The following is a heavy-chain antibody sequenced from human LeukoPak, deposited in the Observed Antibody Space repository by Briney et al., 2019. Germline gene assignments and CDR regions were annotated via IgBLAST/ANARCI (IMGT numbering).Heavy chain of an antibody. CDR2: ISWDGGSP. Sequence: GGSLRLSCAASGFTFDDYAMHWVRQAPGKGLEWVSLISWDGGSPYYADSVKGRFTISRDNAKNSLYLQMNSLRAEDTAVYYCARSSRELRYFDWLWEFDAFDIWGQGTMVTVSS. CDR1: GFTFDDYA. J-gene: IGHJ3*02. CDR3: ARSSRELRYFDWLWEFDAFDI. V-gene: IGHV3-43D*03. D-gene: IGHD3-9*01.